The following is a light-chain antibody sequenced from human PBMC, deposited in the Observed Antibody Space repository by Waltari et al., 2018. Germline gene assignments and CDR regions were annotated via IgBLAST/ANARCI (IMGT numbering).Light chain of an antibody. CDR1: STAVGSYNY. V-gene: IGLV2-14*03. Sequence: QSALTQPASVSGSPGQSITISCTGTSTAVGSYNYVSWYQQYPGKAPQLIIYDVTHRPSGISTRFSGSKSGNTASLTISGLQAEDEADYFCNSHSTTTPVVFGGGTKVTVL. CDR3: NSHSTTTPVV. CDR2: DVT. J-gene: IGLJ2*01.